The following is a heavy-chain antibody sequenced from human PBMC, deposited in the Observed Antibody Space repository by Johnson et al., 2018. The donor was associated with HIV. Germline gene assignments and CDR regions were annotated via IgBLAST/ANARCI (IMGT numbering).Heavy chain of an antibody. V-gene: IGHV3-66*01. CDR1: GFTVSSNY. CDR3: ASGVTARAPLLI. Sequence: EVQLVESGGGLVQPGGSLRLSCAASGFTVSSNYMSWVRQAPGKGLEWVSAISGSGGSPFYADTMKGRFTISRDTSKNTLYLQMNSLRAEDTAVYYCASGVTARAPLLIWGQGTMVTVSS. J-gene: IGHJ3*02. D-gene: IGHD6-6*01. CDR2: ISGSGGSP.